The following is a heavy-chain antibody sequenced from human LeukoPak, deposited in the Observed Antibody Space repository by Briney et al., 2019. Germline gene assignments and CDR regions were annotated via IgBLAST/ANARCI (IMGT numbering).Heavy chain of an antibody. J-gene: IGHJ3*02. CDR1: GGSISSYY. CDR2: IYTSGST. Sequence: SETLSLTCTVSGGSISSYYWSWIRQPAGKGLEWIGRIYTSGSTNYNPSLKSRVTMSVDTSKNQFSLKLSSVTAAVTAVYYCARDLGYYDSSGIAFDIWGQGTMVTVSS. V-gene: IGHV4-4*07. CDR3: ARDLGYYDSSGIAFDI. D-gene: IGHD3-22*01.